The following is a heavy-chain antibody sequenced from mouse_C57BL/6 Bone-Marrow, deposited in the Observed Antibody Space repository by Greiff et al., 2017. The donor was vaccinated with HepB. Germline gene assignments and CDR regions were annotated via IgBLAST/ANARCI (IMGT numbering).Heavy chain of an antibody. V-gene: IGHV1-64*01. CDR3: AKNSAFDY. Sequence: VKLQESGAELVKPGASVKLSCKASGYTFTSYWMHWVKQRPGQGLEWIGMIHPNSGSTNYNEKFKSKATLTVDKSSSTAYMQLSSLTAEDSAVYYCAKNSAFDYWGKGTTLTVSS. CDR2: IHPNSGST. CDR1: GYTFTSYW. J-gene: IGHJ2*01.